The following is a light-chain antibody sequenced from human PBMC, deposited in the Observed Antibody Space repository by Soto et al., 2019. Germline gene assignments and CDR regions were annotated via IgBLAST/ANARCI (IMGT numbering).Light chain of an antibody. V-gene: IGKV1-5*03. CDR1: QSISSW. CDR2: KAS. CDR3: QQYNSYSWT. Sequence: DIQMTQSPSTLSASVGDRVTITCRASQSISSWLAWYQQKPGKAPKLLIYKASSLESGVPSRFSGSESGTEFSLTISCLQRDDFATYYCQQYNSYSWTFGQGTKVEIK. J-gene: IGKJ1*01.